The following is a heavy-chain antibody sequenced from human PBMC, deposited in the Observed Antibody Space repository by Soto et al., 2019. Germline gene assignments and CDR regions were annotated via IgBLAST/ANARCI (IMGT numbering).Heavy chain of an antibody. J-gene: IGHJ4*02. D-gene: IGHD3-22*01. V-gene: IGHV3-9*01. Sequence: EVQLVESGGGLVQSGRSLRLSCAASGFTFDDYAMHWVRQAPGKGLEWVSSISWNSGSIAYADSVKGRFTISRDNAKNSLFLQMSSLRPEDTALYYCAKALEYDSSGYYYFDYWGQGTLVTVSS. CDR2: ISWNSGSI. CDR3: AKALEYDSSGYYYFDY. CDR1: GFTFDDYA.